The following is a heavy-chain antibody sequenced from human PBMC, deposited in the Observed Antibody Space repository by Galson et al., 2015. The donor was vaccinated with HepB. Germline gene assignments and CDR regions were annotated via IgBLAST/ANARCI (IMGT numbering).Heavy chain of an antibody. J-gene: IGHJ2*01. Sequence: SLRLSCAASGFTFSNYGMHWVRQAPGKGLEWVAVIWYDGSNKYYADSVKGRFTISRDNSENTLYLQMNSLRAEDTAVYYCARGGYYYDTSGFYFANWYFDLWGRGTPVTVSS. CDR3: ARGGYYYDTSGFYFANWYFDL. CDR2: IWYDGSNK. CDR1: GFTFSNYG. D-gene: IGHD3-22*01. V-gene: IGHV3-33*01.